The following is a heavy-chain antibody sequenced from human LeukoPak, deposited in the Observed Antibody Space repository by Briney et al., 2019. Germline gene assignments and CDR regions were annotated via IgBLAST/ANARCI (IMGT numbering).Heavy chain of an antibody. V-gene: IGHV3-21*04. CDR2: ISSSSSYI. Sequence: GGSLRLSCAASGFTFSSYSMNWVRQAPGKGLEWVSSISSSSSYIYYADSVKGRFTISRDNAKNSLYLQMNSLRAEDTAVYYCATNRLGSWYTNFDYWGQGTLVTVSS. CDR1: GFTFSSYS. J-gene: IGHJ4*02. D-gene: IGHD6-13*01. CDR3: ATNRLGSWYTNFDY.